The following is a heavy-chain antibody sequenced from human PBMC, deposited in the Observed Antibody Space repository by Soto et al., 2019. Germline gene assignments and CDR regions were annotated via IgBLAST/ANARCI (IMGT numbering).Heavy chain of an antibody. D-gene: IGHD3-22*01. V-gene: IGHV4-38-2*01. CDR3: ARAYYYEVAGWFDP. CDR1: GYSISSGYY. Sequence: SVTLSLTCAVSGYSISSGYYWGWIRQPPGKGLEWSGSIYRSGNTYYNPSLKSRVTISVDTSKNQFSLKLSSVTAADTAVYSCARAYYYEVAGWFDPWGPGTLVTVSS. J-gene: IGHJ5*02. CDR2: IYRSGNT.